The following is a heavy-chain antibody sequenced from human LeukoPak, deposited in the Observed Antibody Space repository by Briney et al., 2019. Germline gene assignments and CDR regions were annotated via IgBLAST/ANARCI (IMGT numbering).Heavy chain of an antibody. CDR2: INQDGSQN. J-gene: IGHJ5*01. Sequence: GGSLRLSCAASGFSFSDYWMSWVRQAPGRGLEWVGNINQDGSQNSSVDSVKGRFTISRDNSKNTLSLQMNSLRAEDAAVYYCAKGDSSGWYESNWFDPWGQGTLVTVSS. CDR1: GFSFSDYW. CDR3: AKGDSSGWYESNWFDP. D-gene: IGHD6-19*01. V-gene: IGHV3-7*03.